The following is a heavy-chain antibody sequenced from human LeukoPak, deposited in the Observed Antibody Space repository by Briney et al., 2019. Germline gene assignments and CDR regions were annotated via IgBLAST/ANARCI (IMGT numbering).Heavy chain of an antibody. Sequence: ASVKVSCKASGYTFTSYDINWVRQATGQGLEWMGWMNPNSGNTGYAQKFQGRVTMTRNTSISTAYMELSSLRSEDTAVYYCAREWRPEAAAGNRANWFGPWGQGTLVTVSS. CDR1: GYTFTSYD. CDR3: AREWRPEAAAGNRANWFGP. CDR2: MNPNSGNT. D-gene: IGHD6-13*01. V-gene: IGHV1-8*01. J-gene: IGHJ5*02.